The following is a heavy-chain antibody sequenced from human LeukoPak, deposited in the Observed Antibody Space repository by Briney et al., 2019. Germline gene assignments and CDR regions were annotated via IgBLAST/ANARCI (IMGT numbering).Heavy chain of an antibody. V-gene: IGHV3-21*01. CDR1: GFTFSSYT. CDR2: ISGRSTYI. D-gene: IGHD3-10*01. CDR3: ARAPLGDYYYYMDV. J-gene: IGHJ6*03. Sequence: GGSLRLSCAASGFTFSSYTMNWVRQAPGKGLEWVSSISGRSTYIYYADSVKGRFTISRDNAKNSLYLQMNSLRAEDTAVYYCARAPLGDYYYYMDVWGKGTTVTVSS.